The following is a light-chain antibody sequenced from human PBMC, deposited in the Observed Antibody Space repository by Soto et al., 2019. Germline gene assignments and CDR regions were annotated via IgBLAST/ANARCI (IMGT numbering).Light chain of an antibody. Sequence: QSVLTQPPSASGTPGQRVTISCSGSSSNIGINYVYWYQQLPGTAPKLLFYRSNQPHSGVPDRFSGSKSGTSASLAISGLRSEDAAYYYCAAWDDSLGGHVIFGGGSKLTVL. V-gene: IGLV1-47*01. J-gene: IGLJ2*01. CDR3: AAWDDSLGGHVI. CDR1: SSNIGINY. CDR2: RSN.